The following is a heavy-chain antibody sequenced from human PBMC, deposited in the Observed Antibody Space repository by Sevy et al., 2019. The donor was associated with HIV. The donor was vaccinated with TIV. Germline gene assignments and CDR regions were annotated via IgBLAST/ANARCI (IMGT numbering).Heavy chain of an antibody. D-gene: IGHD1-7*01. V-gene: IGHV3-7*03. Sequence: GGSLRLSCAASGFTFSSYWMSWVRQAPGKGLEWVANIKQDGSEKYYVDSVKGRFTISRDNAKNSLYLQMNSLRAEDTAVYYCARSELRSLFVYYYYMDVWGKGTTVTVSS. CDR1: GFTFSSYW. CDR2: IKQDGSEK. CDR3: ARSELRSLFVYYYYMDV. J-gene: IGHJ6*03.